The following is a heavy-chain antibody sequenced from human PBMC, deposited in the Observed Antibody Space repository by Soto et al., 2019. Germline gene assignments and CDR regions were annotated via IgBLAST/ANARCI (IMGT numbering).Heavy chain of an antibody. Sequence: EVQLVESGGGLVKPGGSLRLSCEASGFTFSSYSMNWVRQAPGKGLEWVSSISSSSSYIYYADSVKGRLTLARDNAKNSLYLQMNSLRAEGTAVYYCARDTYYYGSGSYSPWGQGTLVTVSS. V-gene: IGHV3-21*01. CDR2: ISSSSSYI. D-gene: IGHD3-10*01. CDR3: ARDTYYYGSGSYSP. J-gene: IGHJ5*02. CDR1: GFTFSSYS.